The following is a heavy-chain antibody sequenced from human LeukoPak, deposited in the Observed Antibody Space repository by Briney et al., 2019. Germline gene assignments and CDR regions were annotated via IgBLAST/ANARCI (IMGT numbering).Heavy chain of an antibody. D-gene: IGHD5-18*01. CDR2: IYSSGST. CDR3: ARSREGYSYGSYWYFDL. Sequence: SETLSLNCTVSGGSISSYYWSWIRQPAGKGLEWIGRIYSSGSTNYNPSLKSRVTMSVDTSKNQFSLKLSSVTAADTAVYYCARSREGYSYGSYWYFDLWGRGTLVTVSS. V-gene: IGHV4-4*07. CDR1: GGSISSYY. J-gene: IGHJ2*01.